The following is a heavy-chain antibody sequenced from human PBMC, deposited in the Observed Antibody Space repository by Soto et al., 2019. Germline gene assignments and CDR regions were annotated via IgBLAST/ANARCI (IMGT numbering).Heavy chain of an antibody. J-gene: IGHJ4*02. CDR3: ARSFPASMRVFHY. V-gene: IGHV4-30-4*01. CDR2: IYYSGST. CDR1: GGSISGGDYY. Sequence: QVQLQESGPGLVKPSQTLSLTCTVSGGSISGGDYYWSWIRQPPGKGLEWIGYIYYSGSTYYNPSLKSRSTISVDTSKNQFALKLTSVTAADTAVYYCARSFPASMRVFHYWGQGTLVTVSS. D-gene: IGHD2-2*01.